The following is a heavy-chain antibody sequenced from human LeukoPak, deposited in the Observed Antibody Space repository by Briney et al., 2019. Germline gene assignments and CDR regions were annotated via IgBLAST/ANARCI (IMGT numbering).Heavy chain of an antibody. CDR3: AKDFRGIVGAPLLGFQH. CDR2: ISGSGGGT. V-gene: IGHV3-23*01. J-gene: IGHJ1*01. Sequence: HPGRSLRLSCAASGFTFSSYAMSWVRQAPGKGLEWVSGISGSGGGTYYADSVKGRFTISRDNSKNTMFLQMNSLRAGDTAVYYCAKDFRGIVGAPLLGFQHWGQGTLVTVSS. D-gene: IGHD1-26*01. CDR1: GFTFSSYA.